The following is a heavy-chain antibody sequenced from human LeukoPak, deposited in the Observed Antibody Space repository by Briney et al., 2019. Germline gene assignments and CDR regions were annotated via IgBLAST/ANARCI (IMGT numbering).Heavy chain of an antibody. CDR1: GFTFSTYG. CDR2: ISYDGSNK. V-gene: IGHV3-30*18. D-gene: IGHD5-18*01. CDR3: AKDYAGYSYGLNWFDP. Sequence: PGGSLRLSCAASGFTFSTYGMHWVRQAPGKGLEWVAVISYDGSNKYYADSVKGRFTISRDNSKNTLYLQMNSLRAEDTAVYYCAKDYAGYSYGLNWFDPWGQGTLVTVSS. J-gene: IGHJ5*02.